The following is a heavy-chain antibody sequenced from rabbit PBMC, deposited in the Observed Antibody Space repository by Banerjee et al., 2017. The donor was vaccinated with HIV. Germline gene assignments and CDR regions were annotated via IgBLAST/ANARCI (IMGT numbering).Heavy chain of an antibody. V-gene: IGHV1S40*01. CDR3: ARYSYDYVDAFNL. D-gene: IGHD6-1*01. CDR2: IYGGSSGST. Sequence: QSLEESGGDLVKPGASLTLTCTASGFSFISSYYMCWVRQAPGKGLEWIACIYGGSSGSTYYASWAKGRFTISKTSSTTVTLQMTSLTAADTATYFCARYSYDYVDAFNLWGQGTLVTVS. CDR1: GFSFISSYY. J-gene: IGHJ4*01.